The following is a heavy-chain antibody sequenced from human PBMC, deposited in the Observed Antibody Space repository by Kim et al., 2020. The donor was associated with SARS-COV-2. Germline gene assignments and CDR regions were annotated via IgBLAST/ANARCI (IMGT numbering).Heavy chain of an antibody. V-gene: IGHV4-39*01. J-gene: IGHJ4*02. CDR2: IYYSGST. CDR3: ARRFSYGWNPFDY. Sequence: SETLSLTCTVSGGSISSSSYYWGWIRQPPGKGLEWIGSIYYSGSTYYNPSLKSRVTISVDTSKNQFSLKLSSVTAADTAVYYCARRFSYGWNPFDYWGQGTLVTVSS. CDR1: GGSISSSSYY. D-gene: IGHD5-18*01.